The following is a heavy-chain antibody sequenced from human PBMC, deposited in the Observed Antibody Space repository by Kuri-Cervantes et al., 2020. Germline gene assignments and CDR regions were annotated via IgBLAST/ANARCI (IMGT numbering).Heavy chain of an antibody. CDR1: GFTFSSYA. CDR2: ISGSGGST. CDR3: AREGGNFYGSGSYANYYYYGMDV. Sequence: GGSLRLSCAASGFTFSSYAMSWVRQAPGKGLEWVSAISGSGGSTYYADSVKGRFTISRDNSKNTLYLQTNSLRAEDTAVYYCAREGGNFYGSGSYANYYYYGMDVWGQGTTVT. D-gene: IGHD3-10*01. J-gene: IGHJ6*01. V-gene: IGHV3-23*01.